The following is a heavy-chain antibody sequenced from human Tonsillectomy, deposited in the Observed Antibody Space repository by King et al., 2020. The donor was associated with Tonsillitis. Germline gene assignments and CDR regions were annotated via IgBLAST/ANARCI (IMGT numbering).Heavy chain of an antibody. Sequence: VQLQQWGAGLLKPSETLSLTCAVYGGSFSGYYWSWIRQPPGKGLEWIGEINHSGSTNYNPSLKSRVTISVDTSKNQFSLKLSSVTAADTAVYYCARESSKVGATGAVDYWGHGTLVTVSS. D-gene: IGHD1-26*01. CDR2: INHSGST. V-gene: IGHV4-34*01. J-gene: IGHJ4*01. CDR1: GGSFSGYY. CDR3: ARESSKVGATGAVDY.